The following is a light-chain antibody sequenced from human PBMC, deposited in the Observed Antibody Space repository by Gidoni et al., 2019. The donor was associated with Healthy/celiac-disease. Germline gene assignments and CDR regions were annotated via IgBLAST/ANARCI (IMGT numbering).Light chain of an antibody. CDR3: QQRSNWPSLT. CDR1: QSVSSY. V-gene: IGKV3-11*01. J-gene: IGKJ4*01. CDR2: DAS. Sequence: EIVLTQSPATLSLSPGESATLYCRASQSVSSYLAWYQQKPGQAPRLLIYDASNRATGISARFSGSGSGTDFTLTISSLEPEDFAVYYCQQRSNWPSLTFGGGTKVEIK.